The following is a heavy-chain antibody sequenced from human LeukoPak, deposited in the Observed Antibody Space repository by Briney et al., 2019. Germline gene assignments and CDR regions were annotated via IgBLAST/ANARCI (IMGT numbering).Heavy chain of an antibody. CDR3: ALGYCSGGSCYHGDYFDY. Sequence: GASVKVSCKASGYTFTSYYMHWVRQAPGQGLEWMGIINPSGGSTSYAQKFQGRVAMTRDTSTSTVYMELSSLRSEDTAVYYCALGYCSGGSCYHGDYFDYWGQGTLVTASS. J-gene: IGHJ4*02. D-gene: IGHD2-15*01. CDR2: INPSGGST. CDR1: GYTFTSYY. V-gene: IGHV1-46*03.